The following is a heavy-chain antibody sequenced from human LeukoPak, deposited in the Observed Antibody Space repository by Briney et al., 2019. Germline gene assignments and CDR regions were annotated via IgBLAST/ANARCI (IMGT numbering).Heavy chain of an antibody. D-gene: IGHD3-3*02. CDR1: GGSFSGSY. CDR3: ARRVLVAEFYP. CDR2: ANHSGSS. J-gene: IGHJ5*02. V-gene: IGHV4-34*01. Sequence: KPSETLSLTCAVYGGSFSGSYWTWIRQPPGKGLEWIGEANHSGSSNYNPSLKSRVTISVDTSKNHFSLKLRAVTAADTAMYYCARRVLVAEFYPWGQGTLVTVSS.